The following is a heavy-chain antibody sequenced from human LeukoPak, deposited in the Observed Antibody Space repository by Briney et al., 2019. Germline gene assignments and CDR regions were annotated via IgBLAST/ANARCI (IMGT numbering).Heavy chain of an antibody. Sequence: SVKVSCKASGGTFSSYAISWVRQAPGQGLEWMGRIIPILGIANYAQKFQGRVTITADKSTSTAYMELSSLRSEDTAVYYCASQGDYGDYVRYFDLWGRGTLVTVSS. V-gene: IGHV1-69*04. CDR1: GGTFSSYA. D-gene: IGHD4-17*01. CDR3: ASQGDYGDYVRYFDL. CDR2: IIPILGIA. J-gene: IGHJ2*01.